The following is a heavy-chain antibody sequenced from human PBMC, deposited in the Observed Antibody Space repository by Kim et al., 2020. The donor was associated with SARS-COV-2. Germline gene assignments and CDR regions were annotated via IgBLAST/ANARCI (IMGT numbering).Heavy chain of an antibody. D-gene: IGHD3-22*01. CDR2: IYPGDSDT. CDR3: ARHSTPELYYYDSSGYYRGRGGYGMDV. CDR1: GYSFTSYW. Sequence: GESLKISCKGSGYSFTSYWIGWVRQMPGKGLEWMGIIYPGDSDTRYSPSFQGQVTISADKSISTAYLQWSSLKASDTAMYYCARHSTPELYYYDSSGYYRGRGGYGMDVWGQGTTVTVSS. V-gene: IGHV5-51*01. J-gene: IGHJ6*02.